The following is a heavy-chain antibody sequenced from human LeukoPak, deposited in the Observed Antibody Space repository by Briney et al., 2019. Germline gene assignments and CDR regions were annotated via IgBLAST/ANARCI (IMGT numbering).Heavy chain of an antibody. Sequence: SQTLSLTCTVSGGSISSGNYYWSWIRQPPGKGLEWIGYIYYSGSTYYNPSLKSRVTISVDTSKNQFSLKLSSVTAADTAVYYCARGPSSWLFDYWGQGTLVTVSS. J-gene: IGHJ4*02. CDR3: ARGPSSWLFDY. V-gene: IGHV4-30-4*08. CDR1: GGSISSGNYY. CDR2: IYYSGST. D-gene: IGHD6-13*01.